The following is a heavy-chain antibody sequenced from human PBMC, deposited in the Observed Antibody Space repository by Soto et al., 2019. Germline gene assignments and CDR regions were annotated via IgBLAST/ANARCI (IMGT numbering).Heavy chain of an antibody. V-gene: IGHV1-69*05. CDR1: GGTFSSYA. CDR3: ARAVAVPADFDY. Sequence: SVKVSCKASGGTFSSYAISWVRQAPGQGLEWMGGIIPIFGTANYSQKFQGRVTITRDTSTSTAYMELSSLRSEDTAVYYCARAVAVPADFDYWGQGTLVTVSS. D-gene: IGHD6-19*01. CDR2: IIPIFGTA. J-gene: IGHJ4*02.